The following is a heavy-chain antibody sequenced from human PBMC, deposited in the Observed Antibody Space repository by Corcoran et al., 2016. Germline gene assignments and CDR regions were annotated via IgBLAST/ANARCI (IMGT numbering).Heavy chain of an antibody. V-gene: IGHV1-69*01. CDR3: TKERGLVGAHAFDI. D-gene: IGHD1-26*01. CDR1: GGTFSSYT. Sequence: QVQLVQSGAEVKKPGSSVKVYCKASGGTFSSYTISGMRKDPGQVLEWMGGIILIFGTTNSAQKFQGRVTIPADESTSTAYMELSSLRSEDTAVYYCTKERGLVGAHAFDIGGQRTMVTGSS. J-gene: IGHJ3*02. CDR2: IILIFGTT.